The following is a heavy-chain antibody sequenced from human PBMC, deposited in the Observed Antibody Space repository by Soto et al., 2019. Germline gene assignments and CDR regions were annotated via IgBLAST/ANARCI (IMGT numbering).Heavy chain of an antibody. CDR1: GFIFSDYS. V-gene: IGHV3-74*01. D-gene: IGHD6-19*01. J-gene: IGHJ4*02. CDR2: INSDRSGI. Sequence: GGSLRLSCAASGFIFSDYSMNWVRQAPGKGLVWVARINSDRSGICYGDSVKGRFTISRDNAKNTLFLQMNSLRAEDTAVYYCAREGWFSSGWYNVYYFDYWGQGTLVTVSS. CDR3: AREGWFSSGWYNVYYFDY.